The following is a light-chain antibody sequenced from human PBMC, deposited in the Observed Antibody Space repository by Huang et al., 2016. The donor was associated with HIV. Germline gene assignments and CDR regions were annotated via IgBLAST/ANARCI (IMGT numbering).Light chain of an antibody. CDR2: AAS. CDR1: QAFPKS. CDR3: QQYYDTPYT. V-gene: IGKV1-NL1*01. Sequence: DIQMTQSPSSLSASVGARVTITCRASQAFPKSLAWYQQKPGKAPKHLLFAASRLESGVPYRFSGSGSGTDYTLTINSLHPEDFATYYCQQYYDTPYTFGQGTKLEI. J-gene: IGKJ2*01.